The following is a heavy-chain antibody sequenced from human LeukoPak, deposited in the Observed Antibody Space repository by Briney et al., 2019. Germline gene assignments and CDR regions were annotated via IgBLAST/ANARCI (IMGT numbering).Heavy chain of an antibody. V-gene: IGHV1-18*01. D-gene: IGHD6-13*01. CDR1: GYTFTNYG. CDR3: VREVSAADAGYMDV. J-gene: IGHJ6*03. Sequence: ASVKVSCKASGYTFTNYGNSLVRQAPGQGLELKGWITVFYGHTNYSENLQGRVTMTTDTSTSTAYMEVRGLRSDDTAVYYCVREVSAADAGYMDVWGTGTKVIVSS. CDR2: ITVFYGHT.